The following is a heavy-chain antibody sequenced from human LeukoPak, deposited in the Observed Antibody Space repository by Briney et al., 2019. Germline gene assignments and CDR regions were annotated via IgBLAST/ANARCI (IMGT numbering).Heavy chain of an antibody. CDR3: ARQRAVVVIAKGAFDI. J-gene: IGHJ3*02. D-gene: IGHD2-21*01. Sequence: SETLSLTCTVSGGSISSSSYYWGWIRQPPGKGLEWIGSIYYSGSTYYNPSLKSRVTISVDTSKNQFSLKLSSVTAADTAVYYCARQRAVVVIAKGAFDIWGQGTMVTVSS. CDR2: IYYSGST. CDR1: GGSISSSSYY. V-gene: IGHV4-39*01.